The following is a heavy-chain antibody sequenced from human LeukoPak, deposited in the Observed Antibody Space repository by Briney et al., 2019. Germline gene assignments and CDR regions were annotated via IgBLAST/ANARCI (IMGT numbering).Heavy chain of an antibody. D-gene: IGHD3-22*01. CDR1: GGSIRSGDYS. V-gene: IGHV4-30-2*01. J-gene: IGHJ5*02. Sequence: SETLSLTCAVSGGSIRSGDYSWSWIRQPPGKGLEWIGHISHSGSTYYNPSLKSRVTISVDRSKNQFSLKLNSVTAADTAVYYCARGLMYYDSSGYYYSICSSNWFDPWGQGTLVTVSS. CDR3: ARGLMYYDSSGYYYSICSSNWFDP. CDR2: ISHSGST.